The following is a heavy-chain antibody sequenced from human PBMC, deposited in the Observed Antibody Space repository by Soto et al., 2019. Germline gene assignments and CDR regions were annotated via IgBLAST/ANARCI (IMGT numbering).Heavy chain of an antibody. CDR2: ISYDGSAK. CDR3: AKDEGAEDDILPGYPLFDY. D-gene: IGHD3-9*01. V-gene: IGHV3-30*18. J-gene: IGHJ4*02. CDR1: GFNFRSYG. Sequence: QVQLVESGGGVVQPGRSLRLSCAASGFNFRSYGMHWVRQAPGKGLEWVAVISYDGSAKWYVDSVKGRFTISRDTSKNILYLQMNSLRAEDTAVYYCAKDEGAEDDILPGYPLFDYRGQGILVTVSS.